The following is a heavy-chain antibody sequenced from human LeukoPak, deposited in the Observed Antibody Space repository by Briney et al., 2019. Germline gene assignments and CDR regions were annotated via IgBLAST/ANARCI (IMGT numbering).Heavy chain of an antibody. CDR1: GYSFTSYW. CDR3: ARAVIPQYSSPPQNYFDY. V-gene: IGHV5-51*01. D-gene: IGHD6-6*01. Sequence: GESLKISCKGSGYSFTSYWIGWVRQMPGKGLEWRGIIYPGDSDTRYSPSFQGQVTISADKSISTAYLQWSSLKASDTAMYYCARAVIPQYSSPPQNYFDYWGQGTLVTVSS. J-gene: IGHJ4*02. CDR2: IYPGDSDT.